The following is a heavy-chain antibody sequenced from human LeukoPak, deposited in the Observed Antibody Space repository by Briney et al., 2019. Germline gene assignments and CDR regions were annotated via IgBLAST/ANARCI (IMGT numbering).Heavy chain of an antibody. CDR1: GGSFIGYH. CDR3: ARVRGCSSTSCSPHYYYYMDV. Sequence: SETLSLTCAVSGGSFIGYHWNWIRQSPGKGLEWIAEINHRGGTNYNPSLKSRVTISIDTSKNQFSLRLSSVTAADTAIYYCARVRGCSSTSCSPHYYYYMDVWGKGTTVTVSS. CDR2: INHRGGT. V-gene: IGHV4-34*01. D-gene: IGHD2-2*01. J-gene: IGHJ6*03.